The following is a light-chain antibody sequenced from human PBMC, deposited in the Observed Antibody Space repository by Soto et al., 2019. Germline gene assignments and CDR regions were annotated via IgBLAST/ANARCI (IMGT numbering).Light chain of an antibody. CDR2: DVS. CDR1: SSDIGGYNY. V-gene: IGLV2-14*01. CDR3: SSFTSRHTYV. J-gene: IGLJ1*01. Sequence: QSVLTQPASVSGSPGQSTTISCTGTSSDIGGYNYVSWYQQLPGEAPKLIIYDVSDRPSGVSTRFSGSKSRNTASLTISGLQAEDEGDYYCSSFTSRHTYVFGTGTKLTVL.